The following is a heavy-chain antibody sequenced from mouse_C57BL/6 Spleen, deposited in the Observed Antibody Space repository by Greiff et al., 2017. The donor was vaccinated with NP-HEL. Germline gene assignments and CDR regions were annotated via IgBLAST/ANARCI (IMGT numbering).Heavy chain of an antibody. J-gene: IGHJ4*01. CDR2: INYDGSST. CDR1: GFTFSDYY. V-gene: IGHV5-16*01. CDR3: ARWAYYGRSYEAMDY. Sequence: DVHLVESEGGLVQPGSSMKLSCTASGFTFSDYYMAWVRQVPEKGLEWVANINYDGSSTYSLDSLKSRFIISRDNAKNILYLQMSSLKSEDTATYYCARWAYYGRSYEAMDYWGQGTSVTVSS. D-gene: IGHD1-1*01.